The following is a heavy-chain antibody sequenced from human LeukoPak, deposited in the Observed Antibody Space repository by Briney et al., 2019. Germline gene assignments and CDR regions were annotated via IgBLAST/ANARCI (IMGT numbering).Heavy chain of an antibody. CDR3: ARMVVPAATGYYYYGMDV. CDR2: IYYSGST. J-gene: IGHJ6*02. CDR1: GGSISSYY. V-gene: IGHV4-59*08. Sequence: SETLSLTCTVSGGSISSYYWSWIRQPPGKGLEWIGYIYYSGSTYYNPSLKSRVTISVDTSKNQFSLKLSSVTAADTAVYYCARMVVPAATGYYYYGMDVWGQGTTVTVSS. D-gene: IGHD2-2*01.